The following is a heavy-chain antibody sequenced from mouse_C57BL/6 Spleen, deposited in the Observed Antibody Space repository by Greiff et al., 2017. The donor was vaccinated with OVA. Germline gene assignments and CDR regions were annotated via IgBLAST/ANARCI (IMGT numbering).Heavy chain of an antibody. D-gene: IGHD1-1*01. CDR1: GYTFTDYN. CDR2: INPNNGGT. V-gene: IGHV1-18*01. J-gene: IGHJ1*03. Sequence: EVQLQQSGPELVKPGASVKIPCTASGYTFTDYNMDWVKQSHGKSLEWIGDINPNNGGTIYNQKFKGKATLTVDTSSSTAYMELRSLTSEDTAVYDGERYYGSGDLYLDVWGTGTTVTVSS. CDR3: ERYYGSGDLYLDV.